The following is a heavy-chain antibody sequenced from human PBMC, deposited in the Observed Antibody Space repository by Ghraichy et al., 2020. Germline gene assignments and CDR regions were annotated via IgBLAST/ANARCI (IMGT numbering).Heavy chain of an antibody. J-gene: IGHJ6*02. CDR2: ISYSGRA. CDR1: GGSFRGFY. CDR3: TRGVSQENSYGGLDV. D-gene: IGHD3-16*01. V-gene: IGHV4-34*01. Sequence: SETLSLTCSVDGGSFRGFYWTWIRQPPGRGLEWIGEISYSGRANYNPSLESRVTISIDTPMLQFSLRLNSVTAADTAVYYCTRGVSQENSYGGLDVWGQGTTVTVS.